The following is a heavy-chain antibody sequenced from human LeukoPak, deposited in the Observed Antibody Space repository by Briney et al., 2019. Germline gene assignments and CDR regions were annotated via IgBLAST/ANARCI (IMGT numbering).Heavy chain of an antibody. V-gene: IGHV4-59*01. CDR3: AKVIVGAGFDY. Sequence: TSATLSLTCTVSGDSIGSYYWSWIRQPPGKGLEWIGYIYYSGSTKYNSSLKSRVTISVDTSKNQFSLKLSSVTAADTAVYYCAKVIVGAGFDYWGQGTLVAVSS. CDR2: IYYSGST. J-gene: IGHJ4*02. CDR1: GDSIGSYY. D-gene: IGHD1-26*01.